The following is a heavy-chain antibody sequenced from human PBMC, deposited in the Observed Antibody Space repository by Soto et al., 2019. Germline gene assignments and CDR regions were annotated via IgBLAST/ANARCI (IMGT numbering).Heavy chain of an antibody. J-gene: IGHJ6*02. CDR2: ISAYNGNT. Sequence: ASVKVSCKASGYTFNSYGISWARQAPGQGLEWMGWISAYNGNTNYAQKLQGRVTMTTDTSTSTAYMELRSLRSDDTAVYYCARDPGIAAARYYYYSMDVWGQGTTVTVSS. V-gene: IGHV1-18*01. D-gene: IGHD6-13*01. CDR1: GYTFNSYG. CDR3: ARDPGIAAARYYYYSMDV.